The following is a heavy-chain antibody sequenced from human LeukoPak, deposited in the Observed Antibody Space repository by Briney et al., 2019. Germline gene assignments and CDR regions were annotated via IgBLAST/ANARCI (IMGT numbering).Heavy chain of an antibody. Sequence: PGGSLRLSCAASGFTFSSYWMSWVRQAPGKGLEWVANIKQDGSEKYYVDSVKGRFTISRDNAKNSLYLQMNSLRAEDTAVYYCASDFTAYTTGGAFDYWGQGTLVTVSS. CDR1: GFTFSSYW. J-gene: IGHJ4*02. CDR3: ASDFTAYTTGGAFDY. CDR2: IKQDGSEK. D-gene: IGHD2/OR15-2a*01. V-gene: IGHV3-7*03.